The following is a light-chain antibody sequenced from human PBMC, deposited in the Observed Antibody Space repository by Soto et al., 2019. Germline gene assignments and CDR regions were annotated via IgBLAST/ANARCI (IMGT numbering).Light chain of an antibody. CDR2: DDR. Sequence: SYELTQPPSMSVAPGQTARVTCGGYNIGSKSVHWYQQRPGQAPVLVVYDDRDRPSRIPERFSGSNSGNTATLTISRVEAEDEADYYCQVWDSSTDHYVFGTGTKLTVL. J-gene: IGLJ1*01. CDR1: NIGSKS. V-gene: IGLV3-21*02. CDR3: QVWDSSTDHYV.